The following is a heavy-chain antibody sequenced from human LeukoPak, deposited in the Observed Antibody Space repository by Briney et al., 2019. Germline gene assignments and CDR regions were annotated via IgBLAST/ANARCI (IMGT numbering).Heavy chain of an antibody. D-gene: IGHD2-15*01. CDR2: ISYDGSNK. J-gene: IGHJ6*04. CDR1: GFTFSSYG. V-gene: IGHV3-30*18. Sequence: GGSLRLSCAASGFTFSSYGMHWVRQAPGKGLEWVAVISYDGSNKYYADSVKGRFTISRDNSKNTLYLQMNSLRAEDTAVYYCAKAATHYYYYYGMDAWGKGTTVTVSS. CDR3: AKAATHYYYYYGMDA.